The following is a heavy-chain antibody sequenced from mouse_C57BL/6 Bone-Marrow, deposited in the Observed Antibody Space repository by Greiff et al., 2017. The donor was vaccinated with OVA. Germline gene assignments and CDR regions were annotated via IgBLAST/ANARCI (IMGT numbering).Heavy chain of an antibody. CDR1: GFSFNTYA. CDR3: VRQATTVVAHWYFDV. J-gene: IGHJ1*03. D-gene: IGHD1-1*01. Sequence: EVKLMESGGGLVQPKGSLKLSCAASGFSFNTYAMNWVRQAPGKGLEWVARIRSKSNNYATYYADSVKDRFTISRDDSESMLYLQMNNLKTEDTAMYYCVRQATTVVAHWYFDVWGTGTTVTVSS. CDR2: IRSKSNNYAT. V-gene: IGHV10-1*01.